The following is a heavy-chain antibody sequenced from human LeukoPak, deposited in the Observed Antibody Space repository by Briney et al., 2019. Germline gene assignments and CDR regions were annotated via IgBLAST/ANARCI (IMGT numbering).Heavy chain of an antibody. CDR3: ARKRFHCSGAPKYDC. D-gene: IGHD3-10*02. Sequence: GGSLRLSCAASGFTFSDYYMSWIRQAPGKGLEWVSYISSSGSTIYYADPVKGRFTISRANAKNSLYLPMNSLRAEDTAVYYCARKRFHCSGAPKYDCWGQGTLVTVSS. CDR1: GFTFSDYY. CDR2: ISSSGSTI. V-gene: IGHV3-11*01. J-gene: IGHJ4*02.